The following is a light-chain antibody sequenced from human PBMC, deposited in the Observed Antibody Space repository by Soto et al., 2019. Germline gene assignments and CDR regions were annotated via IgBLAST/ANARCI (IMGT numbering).Light chain of an antibody. J-gene: IGKJ2*01. CDR1: QGIRND. CDR2: AAS. Sequence: DLQMTQSPSSLSASVGDRVTITCRASQGIRNDLDWYQQKSGKAPKRLINAASSLQSGVPSRFSGSGSGTEFTLTISSLQPEDSATYYCLQDNSYPRTFGQGTKLEIK. CDR3: LQDNSYPRT. V-gene: IGKV1-17*01.